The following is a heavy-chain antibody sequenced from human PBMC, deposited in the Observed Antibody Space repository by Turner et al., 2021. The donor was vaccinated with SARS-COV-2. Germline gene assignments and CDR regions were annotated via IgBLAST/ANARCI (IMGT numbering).Heavy chain of an antibody. J-gene: IGHJ6*03. CDR2: IYTSGST. D-gene: IGHD3-3*01. CDR1: GGSISSGSYY. Sequence: QVQLQESGPGLVKPSQTLSLTCTVSGGSISSGSYYWSWIRQPAGKGLEWIGRIYTSGSTNYNPSLKSRVTISVDTSKNQFSPKLSSVTAADTAVYYCARDQGFLLEWEISYYYYMDVWGKGTTVTVSS. CDR3: ARDQGFLLEWEISYYYYMDV. V-gene: IGHV4-61*02.